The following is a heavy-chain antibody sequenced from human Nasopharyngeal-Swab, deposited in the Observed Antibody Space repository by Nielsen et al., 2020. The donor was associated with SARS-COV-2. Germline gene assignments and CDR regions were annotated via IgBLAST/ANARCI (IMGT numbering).Heavy chain of an antibody. CDR3: ARGGWDLSEYFSH. CDR1: GYNFLSYG. J-gene: IGHJ1*01. D-gene: IGHD1-26*01. Sequence: ASVKVSCKSSGYNFLSYGISWVRQAPGQGLEWMGWISAYIGKTNYAQKFQDRVTMTTDTPTGTAYMELRNLRSDDTAVYYCARGGWDLSEYFSHWGQGTLVTVSS. CDR2: ISAYIGKT. V-gene: IGHV1-18*01.